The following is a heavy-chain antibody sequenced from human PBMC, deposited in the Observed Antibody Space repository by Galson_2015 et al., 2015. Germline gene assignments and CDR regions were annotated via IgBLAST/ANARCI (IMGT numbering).Heavy chain of an antibody. CDR1: GGSISSGGYS. V-gene: IGHV4-30-2*01. D-gene: IGHD3-10*01. CDR2: IYHSGST. Sequence: TLSLTCAVSGGSISSGGYSWSGIRQPPGKGLEWIGYIYHSGSTYYNPSLKSRVTISVDRSKNQFSLKLSSVTAADTAVYYCARDNGDSNYGMDVWGQGTTVTVSS. J-gene: IGHJ6*02. CDR3: ARDNGDSNYGMDV.